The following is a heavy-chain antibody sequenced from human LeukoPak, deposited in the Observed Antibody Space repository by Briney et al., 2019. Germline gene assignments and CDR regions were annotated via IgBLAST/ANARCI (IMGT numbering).Heavy chain of an antibody. CDR3: AKGFEGEQQLAFDP. D-gene: IGHD6-13*01. V-gene: IGHV3-23*01. CDR1: GFTFSSYA. CDR2: ISGSGGGT. Sequence: GGSLRLSCAASGFTFSSYAMSWVRQAPGKGLEWVSAISGSGGGTYYADSVKGRFTISRDNSKNTLYLQMNSLRAEDTAVYYCAKGFEGEQQLAFDPWGQGTLVTVSS. J-gene: IGHJ5*02.